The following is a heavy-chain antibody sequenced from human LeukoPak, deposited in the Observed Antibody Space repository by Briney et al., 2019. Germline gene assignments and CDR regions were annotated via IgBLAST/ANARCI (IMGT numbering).Heavy chain of an antibody. V-gene: IGHV3-21*01. Sequence: GGSLRLSCAASGFTFSSYSMNWVRQAPGKGLEWVSSISSSSSYIYYADSVKGRFTISRDNAKNSLYLQMNSLRAEDTAVYYCARWLTSSGWYDAFDIWGQGTMVTVSS. CDR2: ISSSSSYI. CDR3: ARWLTSSGWYDAFDI. CDR1: GFTFSSYS. J-gene: IGHJ3*02. D-gene: IGHD6-19*01.